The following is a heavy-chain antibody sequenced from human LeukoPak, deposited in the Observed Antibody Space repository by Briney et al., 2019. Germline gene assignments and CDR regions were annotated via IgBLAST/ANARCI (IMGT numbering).Heavy chain of an antibody. CDR3: ARGRGSYYGLFDY. CDR2: IKQDGSEK. Sequence: PGGSLRLSCAASGFTFSSYWMSWVRQAPGKGLEWVANIKQDGSEKYYVDSVKGRFTISRDNAKNSLYLQMNSLRAEDTAVYYCARGRGSYYGLFDYRGQGTLVTVSS. J-gene: IGHJ4*02. CDR1: GFTFSSYW. V-gene: IGHV3-7*01. D-gene: IGHD1-26*01.